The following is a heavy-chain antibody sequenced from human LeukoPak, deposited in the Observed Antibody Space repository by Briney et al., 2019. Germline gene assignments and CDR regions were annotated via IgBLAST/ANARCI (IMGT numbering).Heavy chain of an antibody. CDR3: ARDSVGATTGTLDY. Sequence: QTGGSLRLSCAASGFTFSSYAMHWVRQAPGKGLEWVAVISYDGSNKYYADSVKGRFTISRDNSKNTLYLQMNSLRAEDTAVYYCARDSVGATTGTLDYWSQGTLVTVSS. J-gene: IGHJ4*02. CDR2: ISYDGSNK. CDR1: GFTFSSYA. D-gene: IGHD1-26*01. V-gene: IGHV3-30-3*01.